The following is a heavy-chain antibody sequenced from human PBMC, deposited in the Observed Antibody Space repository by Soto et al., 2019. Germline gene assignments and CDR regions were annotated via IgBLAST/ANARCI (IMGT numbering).Heavy chain of an antibody. D-gene: IGHD3-10*01. Sequence: GGSLRLSCEASGFIFNTYAMYWVRQTPGKGLQWLAAISFDGSSQDYADSVKGRIAISRDNSRNTLYLQMHSLRAEDTAVYYWARDGGGFGELLLHSYDAFDIWGQGTMLTVSS. CDR1: GFIFNTYA. J-gene: IGHJ3*02. CDR3: ARDGGGFGELLLHSYDAFDI. CDR2: ISFDGSSQ. V-gene: IGHV3-30*09.